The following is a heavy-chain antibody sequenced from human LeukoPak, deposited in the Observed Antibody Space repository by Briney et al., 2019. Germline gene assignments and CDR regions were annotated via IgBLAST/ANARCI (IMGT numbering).Heavy chain of an antibody. J-gene: IGHJ2*01. CDR1: GGTFISYG. CDR3: ARDSGTWDWYFDL. CDR2: IIPIFGTA. D-gene: IGHD1-26*01. V-gene: IGHV1-69*05. Sequence: SVKVSCKASGGTFISYGFSWVRQAPGQGLEWMGRIIPIFGTANYAQKFQGRVTITTDESTSTAYMELSSLRSEDTAVYYCARDSGTWDWYFDLWGRGTLVTVSS.